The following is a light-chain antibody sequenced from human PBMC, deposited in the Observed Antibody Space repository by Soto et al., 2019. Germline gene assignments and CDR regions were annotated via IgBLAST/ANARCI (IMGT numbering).Light chain of an antibody. Sequence: EIVLTQSPATLSVSPGERATLSCRASQSVSVYLDWYQQKSGQAPRLLIFDASKRATGIPDRFSGSGSGTDFTLTIRSLVPEDFAVYYCQQRSNLITFGGGTKVDIK. CDR1: QSVSVY. CDR3: QQRSNLIT. J-gene: IGKJ4*01. CDR2: DAS. V-gene: IGKV3-11*01.